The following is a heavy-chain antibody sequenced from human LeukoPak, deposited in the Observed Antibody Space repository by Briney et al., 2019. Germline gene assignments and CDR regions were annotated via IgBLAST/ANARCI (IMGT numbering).Heavy chain of an antibody. CDR1: GFTFSSYG. CDR2: VSYDGSK. CDR3: ARGPPNWGYDY. Sequence: HPGGSLRLSCAASGFTFSSYGMHWVRQAPGKGLEWVAVVSYDGSKYYADSVKGRFTISRDNSKNTLYLQMSSLRAEDTAVYYCARGPPNWGYDYWGPGTLVTVSS. D-gene: IGHD7-27*01. V-gene: IGHV3-30*03. J-gene: IGHJ4*02.